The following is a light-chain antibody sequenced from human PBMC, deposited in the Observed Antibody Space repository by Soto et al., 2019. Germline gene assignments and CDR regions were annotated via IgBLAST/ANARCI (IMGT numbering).Light chain of an antibody. CDR1: HNITTY. CDR3: QQNYNSLWT. CDR2: ATS. V-gene: IGKV1-39*01. J-gene: IGKJ1*01. Sequence: DIPVTQSPSSLSASVGDRATITCRATHNITTYLNWYQQRPGKAPNLLIYATSHLHTGVPSRFSGVGSGTDFTLIVSSLQPEDFAVYYCQQNYNSLWTFGQGTRVDIK.